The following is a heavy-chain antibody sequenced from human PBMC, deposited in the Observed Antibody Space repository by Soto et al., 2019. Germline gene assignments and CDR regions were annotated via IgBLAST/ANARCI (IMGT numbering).Heavy chain of an antibody. CDR1: GYTFTSYG. D-gene: IGHD6-19*01. V-gene: IGHV1-18*01. J-gene: IGHJ4*02. CDR3: ARDLSSLHSWLVHSSDY. Sequence: ASVKVSCKASGYTFTSYGISWVRQAPGQGLEWMGWISAYNGNTNYAQKLQGRVTMTTDTSTSTAYMELRSLRSDDTAVYYCARDLSSLHSWLVHSSDYWGQGTLVTVSS. CDR2: ISAYNGNT.